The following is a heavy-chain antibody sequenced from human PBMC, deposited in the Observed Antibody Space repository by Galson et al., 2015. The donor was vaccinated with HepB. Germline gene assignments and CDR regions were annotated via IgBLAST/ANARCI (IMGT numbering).Heavy chain of an antibody. V-gene: IGHV3-48*02. CDR2: ITSSSSSM. Sequence: SLRLSCAASGFTFSTYSMAWVRQAPGKGLEWISYITSSSSSMYYADSVKGRFTISRDNAKNSLYLQMSSLRDEDTAVYYCARAESGYNSGPHDYWGQGTLVTVSS. J-gene: IGHJ4*02. CDR1: GFTFSTYS. D-gene: IGHD6-19*01. CDR3: ARAESGYNSGPHDY.